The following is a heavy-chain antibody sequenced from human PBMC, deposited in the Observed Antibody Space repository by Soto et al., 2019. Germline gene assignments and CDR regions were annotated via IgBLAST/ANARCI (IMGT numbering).Heavy chain of an antibody. D-gene: IGHD6-19*01. J-gene: IGHJ4*02. Sequence: EVQLLESGGGLVQPGGSLRLSCVGSGFFFSSYTMTWVHQAPGKGLEWVSSFSATSENTYYAESVRGRFTISRDNSKNTLFLQMNSLPAEDTAMYYCEKARDPQWVRLPFDYWGQGILVLVSS. CDR2: FSATSENT. CDR3: EKARDPQWVRLPFDY. CDR1: GFFFSSYT. V-gene: IGHV3-23*01.